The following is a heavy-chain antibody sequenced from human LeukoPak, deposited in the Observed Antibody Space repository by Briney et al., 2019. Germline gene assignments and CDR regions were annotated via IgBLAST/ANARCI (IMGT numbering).Heavy chain of an antibody. CDR3: ARDKARQYSGTYTGAFDV. D-gene: IGHD1-26*01. V-gene: IGHV3-30*02. J-gene: IGHJ3*01. CDR2: IRYDGSNK. Sequence: GGSLRLSCAASGFTFSSYGMHWVRQAPGKGLEWVAFIRYDGSNKYYADSVKGRFTISRDNSKNTLYLQMNSLRAEDTAVYYCARDKARQYSGTYTGAFDVWGQGTMVTVSS. CDR1: GFTFSSYG.